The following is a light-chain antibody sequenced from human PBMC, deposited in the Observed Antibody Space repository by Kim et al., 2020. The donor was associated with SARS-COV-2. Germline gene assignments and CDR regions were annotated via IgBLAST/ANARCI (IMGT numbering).Light chain of an antibody. CDR1: QSISSW. J-gene: IGKJ1*01. CDR3: QQYDTDLWT. V-gene: IGKV1-5*03. Sequence: DIQMNQSPSTLPASLGDRITITCRASQSISSWLAWYQQKPGKAPKLLIYKASNLQSGVPSRFSGSGSGTEFTLTISSLQPDDFATYYCQQYDTDLWTFGQGTKVEIK. CDR2: KAS.